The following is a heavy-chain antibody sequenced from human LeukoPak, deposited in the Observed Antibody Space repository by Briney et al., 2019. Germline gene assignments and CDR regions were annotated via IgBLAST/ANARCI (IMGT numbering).Heavy chain of an antibody. CDR3: ARGPYAFDF. Sequence: PSETPSLTCTVSGGSISSYYWSWIRQPPGKGLEWIGNIYYSGSTNYNPSLKSRVTISVDTSKNQFSLKLNSVTAADTAVYYCARGPYAFDFWGQGTMVTVSS. V-gene: IGHV4-59*01. J-gene: IGHJ3*01. CDR2: IYYSGST. CDR1: GGSISSYY.